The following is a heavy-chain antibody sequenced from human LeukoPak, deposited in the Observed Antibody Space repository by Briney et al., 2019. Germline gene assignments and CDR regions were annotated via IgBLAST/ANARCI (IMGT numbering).Heavy chain of an antibody. CDR3: AKDWSYSSSSAYYFDY. V-gene: IGHV3-23*01. CDR2: ISSGVYST. Sequence: ASVKVSCKASGGTFSSYAMSWVRQAPGKGLEWVSTISSGVYSTYYADSVQGRFTISRDNSKNTLYLQMNSLRAEDTAVYYCAKDWSYSSSSAYYFDYWGQGTLVTVSS. J-gene: IGHJ4*02. D-gene: IGHD6-6*01. CDR1: GGTFSSYA.